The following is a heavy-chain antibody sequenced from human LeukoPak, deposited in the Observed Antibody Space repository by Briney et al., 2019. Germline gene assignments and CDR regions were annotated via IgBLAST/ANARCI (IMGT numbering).Heavy chain of an antibody. J-gene: IGHJ5*02. V-gene: IGHV3-7*03. CDR2: IKQDGSEK. Sequence: GSLRLSCAASGFTFSSYWMSWVRQAPGKGLEWVANIKQDGSEKYYVDSMKGRFTISRDNAKNSLYLQMNSLRAEDTAVYYCARERDRYFDWLVEFDPWGQGTLVTVSS. CDR3: ARERDRYFDWLVEFDP. D-gene: IGHD3-9*01. CDR1: GFTFSSYW.